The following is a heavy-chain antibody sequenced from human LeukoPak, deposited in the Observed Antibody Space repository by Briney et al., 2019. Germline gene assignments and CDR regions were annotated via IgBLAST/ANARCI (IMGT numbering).Heavy chain of an antibody. D-gene: IGHD7-27*01. J-gene: IGHJ6*02. CDR2: IYHSGST. CDR3: ARMKLTGFNYYYYGMDV. V-gene: IGHV4-30-2*01. Sequence: SETLSLTCAVSGGSISSGGYSWGWIRQPPGKGLEWIGYIYHSGSTYYNPSLKSRVTISVDRSKNQFSLKLSSVTAADTAVYYCARMKLTGFNYYYYGMDVWGQGTTVTVSS. CDR1: GGSISSGGYS.